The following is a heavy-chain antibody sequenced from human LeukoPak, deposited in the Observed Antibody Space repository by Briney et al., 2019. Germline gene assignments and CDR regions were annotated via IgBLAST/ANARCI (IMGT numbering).Heavy chain of an antibody. J-gene: IGHJ4*02. CDR2: ISYDGSNK. CDR3: ARTVVVAARGPLDY. Sequence: GGSLRLSCAASGFTFSSYAMHWVRQAPGKGLEWVAVISYDGSNKYYADSVKGRFTISRDNSKNTLYLQMNSLRAEDTAVYYCARTVVVAARGPLDYWGQGTLVTVSS. D-gene: IGHD2-15*01. V-gene: IGHV3-30*04. CDR1: GFTFSSYA.